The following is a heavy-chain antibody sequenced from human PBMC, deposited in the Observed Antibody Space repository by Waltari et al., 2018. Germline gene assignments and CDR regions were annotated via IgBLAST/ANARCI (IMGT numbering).Heavy chain of an antibody. J-gene: IGHJ4*02. V-gene: IGHV3-7*04. D-gene: IGHD3-16*01. CDR3: ARDWEGERPNFDY. CDR2: IKHDGSDT. CDR1: GFTINTYW. Sequence: EVQLVRSGGGLVQPGASLRLSCVAAGFTINTYWLSGVGQAPGKGLEWVTEIKHDGSDTYYADSVKGRFTVTRDNAKNTLYLQMSSLRVEDTAVYYCARDWEGERPNFDYWGQGTLVTVSS.